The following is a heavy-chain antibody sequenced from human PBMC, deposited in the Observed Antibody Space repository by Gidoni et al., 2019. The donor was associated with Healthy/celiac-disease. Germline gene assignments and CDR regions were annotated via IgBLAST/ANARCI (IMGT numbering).Heavy chain of an antibody. D-gene: IGHD3-3*01. CDR3: ARIDFGETYSDFWSGYVFDI. V-gene: IGHV4-31*03. CDR2: IYYSGST. J-gene: IGHJ3*02. Sequence: QVQLQESGPVLVKPSQTLSLTCTVSGDAISSGGYYWSWILQHPGKGLEWIGYIYYSGSTYYNPSLKSRVTISVDTSKNQFSLKLSSVTAADTAVYYCARIDFGETYSDFWSGYVFDIWGQGTMVTVSS. CDR1: GDAISSGGYY.